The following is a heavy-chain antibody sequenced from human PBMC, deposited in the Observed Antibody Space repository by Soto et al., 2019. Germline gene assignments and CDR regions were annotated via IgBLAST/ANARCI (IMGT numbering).Heavy chain of an antibody. V-gene: IGHV3-21*01. CDR2: ISSSSDYI. D-gene: IGHD4-17*01. Sequence: ESGGGPVKPGGSLRLSCAASGFTFSSYTMNWVRQAPGKGLEWVSSISSSSDYIYYADSVKGRFTISRDNAKNSLYLQMNSLRVDDTAVYHCARKRSPLTTSLWYFDLWGRGTLVTVSS. CDR3: ARKRSPLTTSLWYFDL. J-gene: IGHJ2*01. CDR1: GFTFSSYT.